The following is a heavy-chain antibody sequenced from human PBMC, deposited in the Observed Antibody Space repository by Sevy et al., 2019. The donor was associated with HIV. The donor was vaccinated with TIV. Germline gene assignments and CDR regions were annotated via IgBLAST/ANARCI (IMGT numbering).Heavy chain of an antibody. CDR3: ARDTAQGYCSGGSCFIDY. J-gene: IGHJ4*02. D-gene: IGHD2-15*01. CDR1: GFTFSSYW. Sequence: GGSLRLSCAASGFTFSSYWMHWVRQAPGKGLVWVSRINSDGSSTSYADSVKGRFTISRDNAKNTLYLQMNSLRAEDTAVYYYARDTAQGYCSGGSCFIDYWGQGTLVTVSS. V-gene: IGHV3-74*01. CDR2: INSDGSST.